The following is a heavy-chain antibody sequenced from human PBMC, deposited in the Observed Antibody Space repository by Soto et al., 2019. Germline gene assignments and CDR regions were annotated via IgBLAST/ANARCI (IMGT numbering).Heavy chain of an antibody. Sequence: GGSLRLSCAASEFTFSSYAMSWVRQAPNKGLEWLSTISGSGGRTYYADSAKGRFTISRDNSRNTLHLQMNSLRVEDTAVYYCAKTLLSTSWYGLHDYVSQATLVTVSS. J-gene: IGHJ4*02. CDR2: ISGSGGRT. D-gene: IGHD6-13*01. CDR1: EFTFSSYA. V-gene: IGHV3-23*01. CDR3: AKTLLSTSWYGLHDY.